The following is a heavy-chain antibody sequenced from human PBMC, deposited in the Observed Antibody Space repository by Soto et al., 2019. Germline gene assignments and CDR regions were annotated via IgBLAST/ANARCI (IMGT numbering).Heavy chain of an antibody. Sequence: GESLKISCKGSGYPFTSYWIDWVRQMPGKGLEWMGTIYPGDSDTRYSPSFQGQVTISADKSISTAYLQWSSLKASDTAMYYCTRTTGVFSYYGMDIWGQGTTVTVSS. CDR2: IYPGDSDT. J-gene: IGHJ6*02. D-gene: IGHD1-1*01. CDR3: TRTTGVFSYYGMDI. CDR1: GYPFTSYW. V-gene: IGHV5-51*01.